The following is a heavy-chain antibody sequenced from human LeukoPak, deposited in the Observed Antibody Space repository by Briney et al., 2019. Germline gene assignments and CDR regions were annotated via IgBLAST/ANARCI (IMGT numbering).Heavy chain of an antibody. CDR1: GFTFGRYS. J-gene: IGHJ4*02. CDR3: TRQGVFGEVDY. V-gene: IGHV3-48*01. D-gene: IGHD3-10*02. Sequence: PGGSLGLSCAASGFTFGRYSINWVRQAPGRGLEWVSYIDSTSSPIYYTHSVKSRFTVSRDNAKNSLYLQMNSLRAEDTAVYYCTRQGVFGEVDYWGQGILVTVSS. CDR2: IDSTSSPI.